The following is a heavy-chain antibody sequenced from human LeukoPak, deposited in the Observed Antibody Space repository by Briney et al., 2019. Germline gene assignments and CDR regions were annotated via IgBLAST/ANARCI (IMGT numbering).Heavy chain of an antibody. J-gene: IGHJ4*02. CDR1: GGTFSSYT. D-gene: IGHD3-22*01. Sequence: SVKVSCKASGGTFSSYTFSWVRQAPGQGLEWMGRIIPILGIANYAQKFQGRVTITADKSTSTAYMELSSLRSEDTAVYYCARDPPDSSGYLTDYWGQGTLVTVSS. V-gene: IGHV1-69*04. CDR3: ARDPPDSSGYLTDY. CDR2: IIPILGIA.